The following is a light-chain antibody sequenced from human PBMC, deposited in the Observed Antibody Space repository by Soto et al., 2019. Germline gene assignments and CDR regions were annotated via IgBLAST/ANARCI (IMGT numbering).Light chain of an antibody. CDR2: EVS. J-gene: IGLJ1*01. CDR1: SSDVGGYNY. Sequence: QSALTQPPSASGSTGRSVTISCTGTSSDVGGYNYVSWYQQHPGKAPKLMIYEVSKRPSGVPDRFSGSKSGNTASLTVSGLQAEDEADYYCTSYAGSNNFFYVFGTGTKVTVL. CDR3: TSYAGSNNFFYV. V-gene: IGLV2-8*01.